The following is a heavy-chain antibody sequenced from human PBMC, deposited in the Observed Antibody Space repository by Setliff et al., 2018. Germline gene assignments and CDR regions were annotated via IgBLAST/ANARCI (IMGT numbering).Heavy chain of an antibody. V-gene: IGHV4-61*02. D-gene: IGHD3-9*01. CDR1: GGSFDSGTHY. CDR3: AGTPARGTTWLSPFDY. CDR2: IQGTGNT. J-gene: IGHJ4*02. Sequence: PSETLSLTCTVTGGSFDSGTHYWSWIRQPAGKVPEWIGLIQGTGNTNYNPSLQSRATISIDTSKNQISLKITSVTAADTALYSCAGTPARGTTWLSPFDYRGQGIQVTVSS.